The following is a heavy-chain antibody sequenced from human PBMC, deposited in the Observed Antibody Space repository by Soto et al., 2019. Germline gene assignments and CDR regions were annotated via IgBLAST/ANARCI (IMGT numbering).Heavy chain of an antibody. CDR1: GGSISSYY. Sequence: PSETLSLTCTVSGGSISSYYWSWIRQPPGKGLEWIGYIYYSGSTNYNPSLKSRVTISVDTSKNQFSLKLSSVTAADTAVYYCARGGRSSSWYLSLFDPWGQGTMVTV. CDR2: IYYSGST. CDR3: ARGGRSSSWYLSLFDP. V-gene: IGHV4-59*01. D-gene: IGHD6-13*01. J-gene: IGHJ5*02.